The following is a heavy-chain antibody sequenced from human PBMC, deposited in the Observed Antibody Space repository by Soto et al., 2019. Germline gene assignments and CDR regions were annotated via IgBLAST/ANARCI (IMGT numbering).Heavy chain of an antibody. D-gene: IGHD3-3*01. J-gene: IGHJ6*02. CDR1: GYTFTTYG. Sequence: ASVKVSCKASGYTFTTYGISWVRQAPGQGLEWMGWISPYNGTTKYAEKFQGEMTMTTDTATSTAYMDLRSLRSDDTAVYYCSAGTGGTYYDFWSGQPDYYYGMDVWGQGTTVTVSS. CDR3: SAGTGGTYYDFWSGQPDYYYGMDV. V-gene: IGHV1-18*04. CDR2: ISPYNGTT.